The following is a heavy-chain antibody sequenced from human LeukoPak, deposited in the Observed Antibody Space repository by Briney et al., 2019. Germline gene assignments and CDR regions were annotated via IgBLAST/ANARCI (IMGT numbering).Heavy chain of an antibody. J-gene: IGHJ4*02. D-gene: IGHD3-16*01. V-gene: IGHV3-53*01. CDR1: GFTVSSNY. CDR3: AKDPFTSSRYYFDY. Sequence: GGSLRLSCAASGFTVSSNYMSWVRQAPGKGLEWVSVIYSGGSTYYADSVKGRFTISRDNSKNTLYLQMNSLRAEDTAVYYCAKDPFTSSRYYFDYWGQGTLVTVSS. CDR2: IYSGGST.